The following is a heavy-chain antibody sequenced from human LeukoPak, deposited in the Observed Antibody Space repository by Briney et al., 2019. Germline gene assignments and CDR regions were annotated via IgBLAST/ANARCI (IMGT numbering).Heavy chain of an antibody. Sequence: SETLSLTCTVSGGSISSYYWSWIRQPPGKGLEWIGYIYYSGSTNYNPSLKSRVTISVDTSKNQFSLKLSSVTAADTAVYYCARHSRGYSGYYIDYWGQGTLVTVSS. J-gene: IGHJ4*02. D-gene: IGHD5-12*01. V-gene: IGHV4-59*08. CDR2: IYYSGST. CDR1: GGSISSYY. CDR3: ARHSRGYSGYYIDY.